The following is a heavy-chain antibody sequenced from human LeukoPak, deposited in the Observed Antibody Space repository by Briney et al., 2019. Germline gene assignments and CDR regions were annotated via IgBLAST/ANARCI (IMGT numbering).Heavy chain of an antibody. V-gene: IGHV3-21*01. D-gene: IGHD3-22*01. Sequence: GGSLRLSCAASGFTFSSCSMNWVRRAPGKGLEWVSSISSSSSYIYYADSVKGRFTISRDNAKNSLYLQMNSLRAEDTAVYYCARDEYYYDSSGYLTTAGFDYWGQGTLVTVSS. CDR3: ARDEYYYDSSGYLTTAGFDY. J-gene: IGHJ4*02. CDR2: ISSSSSYI. CDR1: GFTFSSCS.